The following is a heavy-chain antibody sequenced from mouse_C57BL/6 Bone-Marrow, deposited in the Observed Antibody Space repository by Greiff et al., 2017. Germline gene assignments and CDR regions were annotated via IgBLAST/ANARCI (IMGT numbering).Heavy chain of an antibody. J-gene: IGHJ1*03. V-gene: IGHV14-4*01. CDR2: IDPENGDT. CDR3: TLYLYFDV. Sequence: DVKLQESGAELVRPGASVKLSCTASGFNIKDDYMHWVKQRPEQGLEWIGWIDPENGDTEYASKFQGKATITADTSSNTAYLQLSSLTSEDTAVYYCTLYLYFDVWGTGTTVTVSS. CDR1: GFNIKDDY. D-gene: IGHD5-1-1*01.